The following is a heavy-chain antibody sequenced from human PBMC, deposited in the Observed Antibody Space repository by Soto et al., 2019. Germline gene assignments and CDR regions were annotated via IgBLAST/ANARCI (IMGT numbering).Heavy chain of an antibody. D-gene: IGHD4-4*01. Sequence: VQLVESGGGLVQPGGSLRLSCAASGVTFSRFSLNWVRQAPGKGLEGVSYISSTGNTIYYADSVKGRFTISRDLAKNSLYLQMNNLRDEDTAVYYCARDKDYSIDYWGQGTLVTVSS. V-gene: IGHV3-48*02. CDR1: GVTFSRFS. CDR3: ARDKDYSIDY. CDR2: ISSTGNTI. J-gene: IGHJ4*02.